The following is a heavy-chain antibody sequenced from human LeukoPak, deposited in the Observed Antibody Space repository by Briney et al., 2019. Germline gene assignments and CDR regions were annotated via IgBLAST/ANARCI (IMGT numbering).Heavy chain of an antibody. V-gene: IGHV3-23*01. CDR2: ISGSGGST. D-gene: IGHD5-24*01. CDR1: GFTFSSYA. Sequence: TGGSLRLSCAASGFTFSSYAMSWVRQAPGKGLEWVSAISGSGGSTYYADSVKGRFTISRDNSKNTLYLQMNSLRAEDTAVYYCAKVPWREMAGPFDYWGQGTLVTVSS. J-gene: IGHJ4*02. CDR3: AKVPWREMAGPFDY.